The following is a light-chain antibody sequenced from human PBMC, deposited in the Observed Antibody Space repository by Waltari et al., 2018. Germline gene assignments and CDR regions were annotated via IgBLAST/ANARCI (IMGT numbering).Light chain of an antibody. V-gene: IGKV1-8*01. Sequence: AIRITQSPSSLSASTGDRVTITCRASQGVSSYLAWYQQKPGKASKLLIYAASTLQSGVPSRFSGSGSVTDFTLTISCLQSEDFATYYCQQYYSYPYTFGQGTKLEIK. CDR1: QGVSSY. CDR2: AAS. CDR3: QQYYSYPYT. J-gene: IGKJ2*01.